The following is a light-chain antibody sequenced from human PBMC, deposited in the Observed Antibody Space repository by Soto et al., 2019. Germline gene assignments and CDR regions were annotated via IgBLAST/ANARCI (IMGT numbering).Light chain of an antibody. V-gene: IGKV3-20*01. Sequence: EIVLTQSPGTLSLSPGERATLSCRASRSLSSSYVVWYQQKPGQAPRLLIYAASRRATGIPDRFSGSGSATEYTLTISRLAAEDFAVYYCQQQGTFGQGTRLEIK. J-gene: IGKJ2*01. CDR1: RSLSSSY. CDR3: QQQGT. CDR2: AAS.